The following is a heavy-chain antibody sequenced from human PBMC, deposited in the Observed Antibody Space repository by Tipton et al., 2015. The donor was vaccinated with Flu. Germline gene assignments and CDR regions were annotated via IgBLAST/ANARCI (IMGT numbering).Heavy chain of an antibody. CDR1: GDSSSSYY. CDR3: ARGMSRDGYN. Sequence: TLSLTCTVSGDSSSSYYWSWIRQPPGKGLEWIGYIYYSGSTNYNPSVKSRVTISVDTSKNQFSLKLSSVTAADTAVYYCARGMSRDGYNWRQGTLVTVSS. CDR2: IYYSGST. J-gene: IGHJ4*02. D-gene: IGHD5-24*01. V-gene: IGHV4-59*01.